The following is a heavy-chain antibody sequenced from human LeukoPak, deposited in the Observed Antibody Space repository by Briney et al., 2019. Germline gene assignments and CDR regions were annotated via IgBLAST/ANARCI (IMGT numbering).Heavy chain of an antibody. V-gene: IGHV3-66*02. CDR2: IYSGGST. CDR1: GFTFSDYY. CDR3: ARPRIAAAGTNYYYGMDV. D-gene: IGHD6-13*01. Sequence: GGSLRLSCAASGFTFSDYYMSWIRQAPGKGLEWVSVIYSGGSTYYADSVKGRFTISRDNSKNTLYLQMNSLRAEDTAVYYCARPRIAAAGTNYYYGMDVWGQGTTVTVSS. J-gene: IGHJ6*02.